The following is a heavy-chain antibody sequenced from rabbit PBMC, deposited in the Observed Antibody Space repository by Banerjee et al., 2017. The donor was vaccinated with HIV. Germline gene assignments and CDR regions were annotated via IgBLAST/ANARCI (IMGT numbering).Heavy chain of an antibody. V-gene: IGHV1S45*01. D-gene: IGHD8-1*01. J-gene: IGHJ5*01. CDR2: IGAGSSGTT. Sequence: QEQLKETGGGLVQPGGSLTLTCKASGFTLSSYWMWWVRQAPGKGLEWIACIGAGSSGTTYYASWAKGRFTISKTSSTTVTLQMTSLTAADTATYFCARSISYYMDWLDLWGQGTLVTVS. CDR3: ARSISYYMDWLDL. CDR1: GFTLSSYW.